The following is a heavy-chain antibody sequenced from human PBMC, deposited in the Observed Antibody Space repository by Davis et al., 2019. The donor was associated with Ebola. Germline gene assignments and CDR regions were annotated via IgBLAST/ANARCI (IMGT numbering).Heavy chain of an antibody. J-gene: IGHJ5*02. CDR3: ARGKGIEDYMEDYSNYWFDP. D-gene: IGHD4-11*01. V-gene: IGHV3-72*01. Sequence: GESLKISCAASGFTFSDHYMDWVRQAPGKGLEWVGRTRNKANSYITEYAASVKGRFTISRDDSKNSLYLQMNSLKTEDTAVYYCARGKGIEDYMEDYSNYWFDPWDQGTLVTVSS. CDR1: GFTFSDHY. CDR2: TRNKANSYIT.